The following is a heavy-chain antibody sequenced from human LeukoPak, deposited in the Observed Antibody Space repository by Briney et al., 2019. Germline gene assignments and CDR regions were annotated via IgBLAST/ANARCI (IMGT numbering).Heavy chain of an antibody. CDR2: IYHSGST. J-gene: IGHJ4*02. V-gene: IGHV4-38-2*01. Sequence: PSETLSLTCVVSDYSISGGYYWGWIRQPPGKGLEWIGSIYHSGSTYYNPSLKSRVTISIDTSKNQFSLKLSSVTAADTAVYYCARHEQGYCTSSSCRGSDYWAREPWSPSPQ. CDR3: ARHEQGYCTSSSCRGSDY. CDR1: DYSISGGYY. D-gene: IGHD2-2*01.